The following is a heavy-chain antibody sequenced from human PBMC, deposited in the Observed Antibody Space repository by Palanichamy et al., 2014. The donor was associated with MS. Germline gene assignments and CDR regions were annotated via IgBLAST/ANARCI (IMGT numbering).Heavy chain of an antibody. Sequence: EVQLVEVWGRAWSSLGGPVRLSCAASGFTFSSYSMNWVRQAPGKGLEWVSSISSSSSYIYYADSVKGRFTISRDNAKNSLYLQMNSLRAEDTAVYYCAKGFWFDYWGQGTLVTVSS. D-gene: IGHD3-3*01. V-gene: IGHV3-21*01. CDR1: GFTFSSYS. CDR2: ISSSSSYI. J-gene: IGHJ4*02. CDR3: AKGFWFDY.